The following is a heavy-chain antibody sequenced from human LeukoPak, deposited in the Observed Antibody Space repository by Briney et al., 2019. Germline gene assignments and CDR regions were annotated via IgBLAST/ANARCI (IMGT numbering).Heavy chain of an antibody. CDR3: ARGPYSSGSYNDY. D-gene: IGHD3-10*01. Sequence: GGSLRLSCAASGFTVSSNYMNWVRQAPGRGLEWVSYISSSGSTIYYADSVKGRFTISRDNAENSLYLQMNSLRAEDTAIYYCARGPYSSGSYNDYWGQGTLVTVSS. V-gene: IGHV3-48*03. J-gene: IGHJ4*02. CDR2: ISSSGSTI. CDR1: GFTVSSNY.